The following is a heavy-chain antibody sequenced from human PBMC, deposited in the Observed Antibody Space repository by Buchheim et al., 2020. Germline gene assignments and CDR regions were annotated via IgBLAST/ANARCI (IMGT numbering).Heavy chain of an antibody. V-gene: IGHV3-23*01. CDR3: AKHGDYRFDY. J-gene: IGHJ4*02. D-gene: IGHD4-17*01. CDR1: GFTFSTYA. CDR2: IGSSGGST. Sequence: EVQLLESGGGLVQPGGSLRLSCAASGFTFSTYALSWVRQAPGKGLAWLSSIGSSGGSTDYADSVKGRFTIPRANAKNTLYLQMDSLRAEDTAVYYCAKHGDYRFDYWGQGTL.